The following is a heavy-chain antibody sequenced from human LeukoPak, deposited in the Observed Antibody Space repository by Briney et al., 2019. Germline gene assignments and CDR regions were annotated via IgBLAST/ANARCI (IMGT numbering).Heavy chain of an antibody. Sequence: GGSLRLSCTASGFTFSSYEMNWVRQAPGKGLEWVSYISSSGSTIYYADSVKGRFTISRDNAKNSLYLQMNSLRAEDTAVYYCAELGITMIEGVWGKGTTVTISS. CDR1: GFTFSSYE. V-gene: IGHV3-48*03. J-gene: IGHJ6*04. CDR3: AELGITMIEGV. CDR2: ISSSGSTI. D-gene: IGHD3-22*01.